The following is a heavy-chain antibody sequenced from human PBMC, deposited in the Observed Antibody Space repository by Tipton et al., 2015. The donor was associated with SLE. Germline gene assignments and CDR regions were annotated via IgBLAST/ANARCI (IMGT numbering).Heavy chain of an antibody. D-gene: IGHD2-2*01. CDR1: GGSFSGYY. CDR2: INHSGST. CDR3: ARGHVGSTSLGV. J-gene: IGHJ3*01. Sequence: TLSLTCAVYGGSFSGYYWSWIRQPPGKWLEWIGEINHSGSTNYNPSLKSRVTISVDTSKNQFSLKLSSVTAADTAVYYCARGHVGSTSLGVWGQGTMVTVSS. V-gene: IGHV4-34*01.